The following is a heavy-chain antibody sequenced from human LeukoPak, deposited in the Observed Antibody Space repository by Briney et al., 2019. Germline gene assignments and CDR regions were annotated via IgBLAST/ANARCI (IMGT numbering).Heavy chain of an antibody. V-gene: IGHV3-33*01. J-gene: IGHJ4*02. CDR3: ARGPGAAAKDYFDY. CDR1: GFTFSSYG. Sequence: PGGSLRLSCAASGFTFSSYGMHWVRQAPGKGLEWVAVIWYDGSNKYYADSVKGRFTISRDNSKNTLYLQMNSLRAEDTAVYYCARGPGAAAKDYFDYWGQGTLVTVSS. D-gene: IGHD2-15*01. CDR2: IWYDGSNK.